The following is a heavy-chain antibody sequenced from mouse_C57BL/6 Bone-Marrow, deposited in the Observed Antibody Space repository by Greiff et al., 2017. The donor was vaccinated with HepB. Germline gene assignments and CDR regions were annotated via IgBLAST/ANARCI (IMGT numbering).Heavy chain of an antibody. V-gene: IGHV1-76*01. J-gene: IGHJ2*01. CDR3: ARDSY. Sequence: VKLMESGAELVRPGASVKLSCKASGYTFTDYYINWVKQRPGQGLEWIARIYPGSGNTYYNEKFKGKATLTAEKSSSTAYMQLSSLTSEDSAVYFCARDSYWGQGTTLTVSS. CDR2: IYPGSGNT. CDR1: GYTFTDYY.